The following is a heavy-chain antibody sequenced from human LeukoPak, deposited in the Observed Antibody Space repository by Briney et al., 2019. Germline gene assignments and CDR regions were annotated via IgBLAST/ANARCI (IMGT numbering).Heavy chain of an antibody. D-gene: IGHD6-19*01. V-gene: IGHV1-18*01. J-gene: IGHJ4*02. CDR1: GYTFTSYG. Sequence: GASVKVSCKASGYTFTSYGISWVRQAPGQGLEWMGWISAYNGNTNYAQKLQGRVTMTTDTSTSTAYMELRSLRSDDTAVYYCATTKGQWLVTYYFDYWGQGTLATVSS. CDR2: ISAYNGNT. CDR3: ATTKGQWLVTYYFDY.